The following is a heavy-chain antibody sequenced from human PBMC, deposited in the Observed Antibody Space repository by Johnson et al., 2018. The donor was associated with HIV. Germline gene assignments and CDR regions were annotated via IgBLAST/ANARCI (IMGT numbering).Heavy chain of an antibody. V-gene: IGHV3-9*01. J-gene: IGHJ3*02. Sequence: VQLVESGGGLVQPGRSLRLSCAASGFTFDDYAMHWVRQAPGKGLEWVSGISWYSGSIGYADSGKGRFTISRDNAKNSLYRKMNSLRAEDTALYYCARDRDLGRAFDIWGQGTMVTVSS. CDR3: ARDRDLGRAFDI. CDR1: GFTFDDYA. CDR2: ISWYSGSI. D-gene: IGHD3-10*01.